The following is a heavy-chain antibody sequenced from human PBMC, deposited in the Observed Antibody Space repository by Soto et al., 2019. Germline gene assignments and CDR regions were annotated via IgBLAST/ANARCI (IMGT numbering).Heavy chain of an antibody. V-gene: IGHV3-23*01. D-gene: IGHD3-3*01. CDR3: AKHEWVAWEEYYDFWSGYLKPIDGITGTTGYDNWFDP. J-gene: IGHJ5*02. CDR2: ISGSGGST. CDR1: GFTFSSYA. Sequence: GGSLRLSCAASGFTFSSYAMSWVRQAPGKGLEWVSAISGSGGSTYYADSVKGRFTISRDNSKNTLYLQMNSLRAEDTAVYYCAKHEWVAWEEYYDFWSGYLKPIDGITGTTGYDNWFDPWGQGTLVTVSS.